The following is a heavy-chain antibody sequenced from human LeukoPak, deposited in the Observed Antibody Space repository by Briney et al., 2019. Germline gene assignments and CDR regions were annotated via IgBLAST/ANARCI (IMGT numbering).Heavy chain of an antibody. CDR3: AKVSVAGTEFDY. CDR2: IRYDGSNE. J-gene: IGHJ4*02. Sequence: GGPLRLSCAASGFTFSTYGMHWVRQGPGKGLEWVAFIRYDGSNEYYEDSVKGRFTISRDNSKNTLHLQMNSLSAEDTAVYYCAKVSVAGTEFDYWGQGALVTVSS. CDR1: GFTFSTYG. D-gene: IGHD6-19*01. V-gene: IGHV3-30*02.